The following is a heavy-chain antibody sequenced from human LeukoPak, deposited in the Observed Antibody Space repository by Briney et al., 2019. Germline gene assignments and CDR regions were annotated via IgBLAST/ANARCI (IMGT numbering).Heavy chain of an antibody. D-gene: IGHD6-13*01. Sequence: SETLSLTCTVSGVSISSYYWSWIRQPPGKGLEWIGYIYYSGSTNYNPSLKSRVTISVDTSKNQFSLKLSSVTAADTAVYYCAREPAAGLYFDYWGQGTLVTVSS. CDR3: AREPAAGLYFDY. J-gene: IGHJ4*02. CDR1: GVSISSYY. V-gene: IGHV4-59*01. CDR2: IYYSGST.